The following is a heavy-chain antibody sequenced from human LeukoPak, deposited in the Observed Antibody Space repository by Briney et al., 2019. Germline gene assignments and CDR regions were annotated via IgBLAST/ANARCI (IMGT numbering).Heavy chain of an antibody. D-gene: IGHD2-2*01. V-gene: IGHV3-53*01. CDR2: IYGGGTT. CDR1: GFTDNTYY. J-gene: IGHJ4*02. CDR3: ARDSGPVDQMLSFDV. Sequence: GGSLRLSCAASGFTDNTYYMSWVRQAPGKGLEWVSVIYGGGTTYYADSVKGRFTISRDDSKNTLYLQMNSLRAEDTAVYYCARDSGPVDQMLSFDVWGQGTLVTASS.